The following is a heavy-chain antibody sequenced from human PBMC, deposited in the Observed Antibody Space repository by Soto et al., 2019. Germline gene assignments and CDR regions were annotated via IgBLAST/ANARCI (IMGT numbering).Heavy chain of an antibody. CDR1: GGSISSGGYY. CDR3: ARDGYYDSSGYSYGMDV. J-gene: IGHJ6*02. CDR2: IYYSGST. Sequence: TLSLTCTVSGGSISSGGYYWSWIRQHPGKGLEWIGYIYYSGSTYYNPSLKSRVTISVDTSKNQFSLKLSSVTAADTAVYYCARDGYYDSSGYSYGMDVWGQGTTVTVSS. V-gene: IGHV4-31*02. D-gene: IGHD3-22*01.